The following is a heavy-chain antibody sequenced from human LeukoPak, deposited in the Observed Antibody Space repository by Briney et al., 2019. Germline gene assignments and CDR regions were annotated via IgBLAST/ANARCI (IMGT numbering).Heavy chain of an antibody. D-gene: IGHD3-22*01. J-gene: IGHJ4*02. CDR1: GFSFSNYA. CDR2: ISGSDGST. V-gene: IGHV3-23*01. Sequence: GGSLRLSCVSSGFSFSNYAMSWVRQAPGKGLEWVSSISGSDGSTHYADSVKGRFTISRDKTKNTLYLQMNSLRAEDTAVYYCAKSAYYDASGYYREYYFDYWGQGTLVTVYS. CDR3: AKSAYYDASGYYREYYFDY.